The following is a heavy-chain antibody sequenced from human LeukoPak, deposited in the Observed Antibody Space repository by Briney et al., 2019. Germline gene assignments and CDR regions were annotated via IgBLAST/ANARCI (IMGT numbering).Heavy chain of an antibody. D-gene: IGHD5-12*01. J-gene: IGHJ4*02. CDR1: GFTFGSYA. CDR2: ISNSGGRT. V-gene: IGHV3-23*01. CDR3: AKSYNGYESKPDY. Sequence: GGSLRLSCAASGFTFGSYAMSWVRQAPGKGLEWVSSISNSGGRTFYTDSVKGRFTISRDNSKITLYLQMNSLRAEDTAVYYCAKSYNGYESKPDYWGQGTLVTVSS.